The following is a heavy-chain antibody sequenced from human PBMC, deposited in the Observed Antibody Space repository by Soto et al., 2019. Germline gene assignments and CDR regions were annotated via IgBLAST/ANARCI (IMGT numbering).Heavy chain of an antibody. CDR2: INHSGST. D-gene: IGHD5-18*01. CDR1: GGSFSGYY. J-gene: IGHJ4*02. CDR3: ARDRGYSYGGHTDY. V-gene: IGHV4-34*01. Sequence: SETLSLTCAVYGGSFSGYYWSWIRQPPGKGLEWIGEINHSGSTNYNPSLKSRVTISVDTSKNQFSLKLSSVTAADTAVYYCARDRGYSYGGHTDYWGQGTLVTVSS.